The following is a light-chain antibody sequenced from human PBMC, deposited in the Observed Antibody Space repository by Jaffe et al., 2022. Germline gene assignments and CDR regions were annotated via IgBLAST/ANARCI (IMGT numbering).Light chain of an antibody. CDR3: YSTDSSGNHWV. CDR2: EDI. Sequence: SYELTQAPSVSVSPGQTARITCSGDALPKKYAYWYQQKSGQAPVLVIYEDIKRPSGIPERFSGSSSGTMATLTISGAQVEDEADYYCYSTDSSGNHWVFGGGTTLTVL. J-gene: IGLJ3*02. CDR1: ALPKKY. V-gene: IGLV3-10*01.